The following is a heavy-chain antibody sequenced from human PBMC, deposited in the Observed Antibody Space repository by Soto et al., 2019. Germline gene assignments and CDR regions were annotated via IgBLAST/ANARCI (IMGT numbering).Heavy chain of an antibody. D-gene: IGHD4-4*01. CDR1: GFTFSSYA. CDR3: AKDSTQSPPYYYYMDV. J-gene: IGHJ6*03. V-gene: IGHV3-23*01. Sequence: GGSLRLSCAASGFTFSSYAMSWVRQAPGKGLEWVSAISGSGGSTYYADSVKGRFTISRDNSKNTLYLQMNSLRAEDTAAYYCAKDSTQSPPYYYYMDVWGKGTTVTVSS. CDR2: ISGSGGST.